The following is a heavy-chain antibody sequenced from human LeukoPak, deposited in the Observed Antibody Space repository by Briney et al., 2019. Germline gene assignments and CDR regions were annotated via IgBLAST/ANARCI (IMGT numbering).Heavy chain of an antibody. CDR1: GYTFTSYY. V-gene: IGHV1-46*01. CDR3: ARVGCGDCYSLSWFDP. D-gene: IGHD2-21*02. CDR2: INPSGGST. Sequence: AASVKVSCKASGYTFTSYYMHWVRQAPGQGLEWMGIINPSGGSTSYAQKFQGRVTMTRDTSTSTVYMELSSLRSEDTAVYYCARVGCGDCYSLSWFDPWGQGTLVTVSS. J-gene: IGHJ5*02.